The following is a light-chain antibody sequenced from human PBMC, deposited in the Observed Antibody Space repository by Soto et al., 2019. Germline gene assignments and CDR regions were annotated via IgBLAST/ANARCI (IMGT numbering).Light chain of an antibody. V-gene: IGKV3-11*01. J-gene: IGKJ3*01. CDR3: QQRSNWQFT. Sequence: EIVLTQSPATLSLSPGERATLSCRASQSVSNSLVWYQQKPGQAPRLLIYGASNRATGIPARFSGSGSGTDFTLTISSLEPEDFAVHYCQQRSNWQFTFGPGTKVDIE. CDR1: QSVSNS. CDR2: GAS.